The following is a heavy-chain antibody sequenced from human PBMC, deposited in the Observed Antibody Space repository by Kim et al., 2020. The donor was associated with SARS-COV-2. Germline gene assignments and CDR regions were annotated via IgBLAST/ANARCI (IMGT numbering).Heavy chain of an antibody. Sequence: SETLSLTCTVSGGSISSGDYYWSWIRQPPGKGLEWIGYIYYSGSTYYNPSLKSRVTISVDTSKNQFSLKLSSVTAADTAVYYCARGTWLPYYFDYWGQGTLVTVSS. CDR3: ARGTWLPYYFDY. CDR2: IYYSGST. V-gene: IGHV4-30-4*01. CDR1: GGSISSGDYY. J-gene: IGHJ4*02. D-gene: IGHD3-9*01.